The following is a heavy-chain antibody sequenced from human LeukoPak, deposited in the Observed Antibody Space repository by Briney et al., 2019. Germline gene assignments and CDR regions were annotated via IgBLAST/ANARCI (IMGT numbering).Heavy chain of an antibody. CDR1: GFTFDDYG. J-gene: IGHJ3*02. CDR3: ARAPHAFDI. V-gene: IGHV3-20*01. Sequence: PGGSLRLSCVASGFTFDDYGMNWVRQAPGKGLEWVSAITWNGDTTYYADSVRGRFTISRDNAKNSLYLQMNSLRAEDTALYLCARAPHAFDIWGQGTMVTVSS. CDR2: ITWNGDTT.